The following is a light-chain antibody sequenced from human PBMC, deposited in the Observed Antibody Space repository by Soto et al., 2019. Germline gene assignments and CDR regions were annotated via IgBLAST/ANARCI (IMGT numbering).Light chain of an antibody. CDR3: QQYGTSEII. J-gene: IGKJ5*01. CDR2: DTS. Sequence: EIVLTQSPGTLSLSPGERATLSCRASQSLTNSFIAWYQQKPGQAPRLLIYDTSSRATGIPDRFSGSGSGTDFTLTISRPEPEDFAVFFCQQYGTSEIIFGQGTRLEIK. V-gene: IGKV3-20*01. CDR1: QSLTNSF.